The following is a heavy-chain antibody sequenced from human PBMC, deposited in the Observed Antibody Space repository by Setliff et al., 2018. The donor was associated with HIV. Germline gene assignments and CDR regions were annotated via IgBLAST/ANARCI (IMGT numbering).Heavy chain of an antibody. CDR2: IYTSGST. CDR3: ARETGYSPSRYYYYGMDV. D-gene: IGHD3-9*01. Sequence: SETLSLTCTVSGGSITGHFWSWIRQPPGKGLEWIGHIYTSGSTNYNPSLKSRVTISVDTSKNQFSLKLSSVTAADTAVYYCARETGYSPSRYYYYGMDVWGQGTTVTAP. CDR1: GGSITGHF. V-gene: IGHV4-4*08. J-gene: IGHJ6*02.